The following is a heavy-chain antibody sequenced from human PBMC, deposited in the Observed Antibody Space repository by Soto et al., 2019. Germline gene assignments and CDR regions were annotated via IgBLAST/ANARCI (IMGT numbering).Heavy chain of an antibody. Sequence: SSTLSLTCNVSGRSISNYYWTWVRQSPEKGLEWIGYMDYNGNINDNPSLKSRVSISIDTSKKQFSLTLKSVTAADKAVYYCASGGNWFDPWGQGVLVTVSS. CDR1: GRSISNYY. CDR2: MDYNGNI. V-gene: IGHV4-59*01. D-gene: IGHD3-16*01. CDR3: ASGGNWFDP. J-gene: IGHJ5*02.